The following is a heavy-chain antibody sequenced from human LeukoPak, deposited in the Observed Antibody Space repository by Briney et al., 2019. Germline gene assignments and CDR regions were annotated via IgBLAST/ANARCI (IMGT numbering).Heavy chain of an antibody. Sequence: PSETLSLTCTVSGYSISSGYYWGWIRQPPGKGLEWIGSIYHSGSTYYNPSLKSRVTISVDTSKNQFSLKLSSVTAADTAVYYCARDRDYYDSSGPLTSGWFDPWGQGTLVTVSS. CDR2: IYHSGST. D-gene: IGHD3-22*01. CDR1: GYSISSGYY. J-gene: IGHJ5*02. CDR3: ARDRDYYDSSGPLTSGWFDP. V-gene: IGHV4-38-2*02.